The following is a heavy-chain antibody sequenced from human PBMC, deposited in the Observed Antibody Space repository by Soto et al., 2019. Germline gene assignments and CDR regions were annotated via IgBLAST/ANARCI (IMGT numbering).Heavy chain of an antibody. CDR3: ARVGGGWLVRKDYYYYMDV. CDR1: GGSISSYY. CDR2: IYYSGST. V-gene: IGHV4-59*01. D-gene: IGHD6-19*01. J-gene: IGHJ6*03. Sequence: SETLSLTCTVSGGSISSYYWSWIRQPPGKGLEWIGYIYYSGSTNYNPSLKSRVTISVDTSKNQFSLKLSSVTAADTAVYYCARVGGGWLVRKDYYYYMDVWGKGTTVTVSS.